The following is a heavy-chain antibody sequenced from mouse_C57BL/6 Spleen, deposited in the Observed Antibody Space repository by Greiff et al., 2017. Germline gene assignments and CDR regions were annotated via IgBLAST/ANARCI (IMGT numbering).Heavy chain of an antibody. Sequence: EVQLQQSGGDLVKPGGSLKLSCAASGFTFSSYGMSWFRQTPDKRLEWVASISSGGSYPYYPDSVKGRFTISRANAKNTLYLQMSSLKSEDTAMYDGAGQGALYYFDYWGQGTTLTVSS. V-gene: IGHV5-6*01. CDR3: AGQGALYYFDY. CDR2: ISSGGSYP. CDR1: GFTFSSYG. J-gene: IGHJ2*01. D-gene: IGHD3-1*01.